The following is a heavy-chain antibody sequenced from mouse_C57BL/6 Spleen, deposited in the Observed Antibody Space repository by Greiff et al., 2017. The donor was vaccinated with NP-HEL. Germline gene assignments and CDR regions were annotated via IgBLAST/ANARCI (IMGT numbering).Heavy chain of an antibody. CDR3: ERWGIDGYPYFDY. V-gene: IGHV1-22*01. Sequence: VQLQQSGPELVKPGASVKMSCKASGYTFTDYNMHWVKQSHGKSLEWIGYINPNNGGTSYNQKFKGKATLTVNKSSSTAYMELRSLTSEDSAVYYCERWGIDGYPYFDYWGQGTTLTVSS. D-gene: IGHD2-3*01. CDR2: INPNNGGT. J-gene: IGHJ2*01. CDR1: GYTFTDYN.